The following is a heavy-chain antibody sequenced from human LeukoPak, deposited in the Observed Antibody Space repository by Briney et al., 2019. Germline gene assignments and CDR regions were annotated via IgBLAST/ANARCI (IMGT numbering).Heavy chain of an antibody. CDR1: GGSFSGYY. V-gene: IGHV4-34*01. J-gene: IGHJ4*02. CDR2: INHSGST. D-gene: IGHD6-19*01. CDR3: VRSGWYSVDY. Sequence: PSETLSLTCAVYGGSFSGYYWSWIRQPPGKGLEWIGEINHSGSTHYNPSLKSRVTISVDTSKNQFSLKLNSVTAADTAVYYCVRSGWYSVDYWGQGTLVTVSS.